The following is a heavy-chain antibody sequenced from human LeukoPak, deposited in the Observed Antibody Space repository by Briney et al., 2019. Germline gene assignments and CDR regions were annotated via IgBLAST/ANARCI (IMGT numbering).Heavy chain of an antibody. J-gene: IGHJ3*02. D-gene: IGHD2-2*01. CDR1: GGSISSYY. V-gene: IGHV4-59*08. CDR2: IYYSGST. Sequence: SETLSLTCTVSGGSISSYYWSWIRQPPGKGLERIGYIYYSGSTNYNPSLKSRVTISVDTSKNQFSLKLSSVTAADTAVYYCARHCSSTSCYSKWAFDIWGQGTMVTVSS. CDR3: ARHCSSTSCYSKWAFDI.